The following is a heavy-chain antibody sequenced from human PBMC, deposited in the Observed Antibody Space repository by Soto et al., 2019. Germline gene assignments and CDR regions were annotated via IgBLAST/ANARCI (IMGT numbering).Heavy chain of an antibody. CDR1: GFTFTNYA. CDR3: AKSYYYDSSGAFDN. J-gene: IGHJ4*02. Sequence: GGSLRLSCAASGFTFTNYAMNWVRQTPGKGLEWVSAVSGDGLNTYYADSVEGRFSISRDNSKNRLYLQMDSPRAEDTAVYYCAKSYYYDSSGAFDNWGQGTLVTVSS. CDR2: VSGDGLNT. D-gene: IGHD3-22*01. V-gene: IGHV3-23*01.